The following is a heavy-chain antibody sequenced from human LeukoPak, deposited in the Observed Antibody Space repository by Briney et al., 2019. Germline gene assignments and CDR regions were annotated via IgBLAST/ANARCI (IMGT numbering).Heavy chain of an antibody. Sequence: GGSLRLSCAASGFTFSSYGMHWVRQAPGKGLEWVAFIRYDGSNKYYADSVKDRFTISRDNSKNTLYLQMNSLRAEDTAVYYCARESESYDSSGSVFGFWGQGTLVTVSS. V-gene: IGHV3-30*02. D-gene: IGHD3-22*01. J-gene: IGHJ4*02. CDR1: GFTFSSYG. CDR2: IRYDGSNK. CDR3: ARESESYDSSGSVFGF.